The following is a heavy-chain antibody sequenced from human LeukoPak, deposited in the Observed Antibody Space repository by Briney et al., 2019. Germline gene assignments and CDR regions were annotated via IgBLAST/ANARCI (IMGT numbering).Heavy chain of an antibody. CDR1: GGSISSYY. D-gene: IGHD6-19*01. CDR2: IYYSGST. J-gene: IGHJ6*03. Sequence: SETLSLTCTVSGGSISSYYWSWIRQPPGKGLEWIGYIYYSGSTYYNPSLKSRVTISVDTSKNQFSLKLSSVTAADTAVYYCARHVWRIAVAGEGWGNYYYYYYMDVWGKGTTVTISS. CDR3: ARHVWRIAVAGEGWGNYYYYYYMDV. V-gene: IGHV4-59*08.